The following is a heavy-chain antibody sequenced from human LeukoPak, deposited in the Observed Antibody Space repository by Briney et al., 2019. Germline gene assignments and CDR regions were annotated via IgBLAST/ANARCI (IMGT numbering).Heavy chain of an antibody. CDR1: GYTFTGYY. Sequence: GASVKVSCKASGYTFTGYYMHWVRQAPGQGLEWMGWISAYNGNTNYAQKLQGRVTMTTDTSTSTAYMELRSLRSDDTAVYYCARDFPIGPLNNWGQGTLVTVSS. CDR2: ISAYNGNT. CDR3: ARDFPIGPLNN. D-gene: IGHD2/OR15-2a*01. V-gene: IGHV1-18*04. J-gene: IGHJ4*02.